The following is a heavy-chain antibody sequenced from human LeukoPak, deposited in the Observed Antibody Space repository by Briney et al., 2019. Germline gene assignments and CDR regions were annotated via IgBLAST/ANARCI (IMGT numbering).Heavy chain of an antibody. CDR2: INHSGST. CDR3: ARPLGAARYNWFDP. J-gene: IGHJ5*02. V-gene: IGHV4-34*01. Sequence: SETLSLTCAVYGGSFSGYYWSWIRQPPGKGLKWIGEINHSGSTNYNPSLKSRVTISVDTSKNQFSLKLSSVTAADTAVYYCARPLGAARYNWFDPWGQGTLVTVSS. D-gene: IGHD1-26*01. CDR1: GGSFSGYY.